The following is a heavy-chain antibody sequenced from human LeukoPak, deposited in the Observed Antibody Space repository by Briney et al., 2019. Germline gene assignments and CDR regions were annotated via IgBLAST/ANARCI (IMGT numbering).Heavy chain of an antibody. J-gene: IGHJ5*02. V-gene: IGHV1-2*02. Sequence: ASVKVSCKASGSTFTDYYMNCVREAPGQGREWMGWINPNSGGTNYAQEFQGRVTMTRDTSISTAYMDLSRLRSDDTAVYYCARGTFVVVPAATEFDLWGQGSLVTVSS. CDR3: ARGTFVVVPAATEFDL. CDR2: INPNSGGT. D-gene: IGHD2-2*01. CDR1: GSTFTDYY.